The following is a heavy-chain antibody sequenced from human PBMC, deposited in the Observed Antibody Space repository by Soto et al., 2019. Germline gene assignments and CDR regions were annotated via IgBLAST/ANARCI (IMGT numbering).Heavy chain of an antibody. CDR1: GYTFTSYG. Sequence: ASVKVSCKASGYTFTSYGISWVRQAPGQGLEWMGWISAYNGNTNYAQKLQGRVTMTTDTSTSTAYMELRSLRSDDTAVYYCARVSAVSIAAAHYYYYYMDGWGKGTTVTVSS. V-gene: IGHV1-18*01. CDR3: ARVSAVSIAAAHYYYYYMDG. CDR2: ISAYNGNT. D-gene: IGHD6-13*01. J-gene: IGHJ6*03.